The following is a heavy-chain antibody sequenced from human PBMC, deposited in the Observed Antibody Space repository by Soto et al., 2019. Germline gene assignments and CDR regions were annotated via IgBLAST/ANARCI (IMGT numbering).Heavy chain of an antibody. J-gene: IGHJ5*02. CDR2: IYHGGST. V-gene: IGHV4-4*02. Sequence: QVQLQESGPGLVKPSGTLSLTCAVSGGSISSSNWWSWVRQPPGKGLEWIGEIYHGGSTNYNPSLKSRVTISVDKSKHQCSLKLSSVTAADTAVYYCARLTVYSSGWDNWFDPWGQGTLVTVSS. CDR3: ARLTVYSSGWDNWFDP. D-gene: IGHD6-19*01. CDR1: GGSISSSNW.